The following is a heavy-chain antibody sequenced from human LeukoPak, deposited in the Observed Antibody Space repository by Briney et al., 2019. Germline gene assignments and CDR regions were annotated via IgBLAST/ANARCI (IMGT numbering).Heavy chain of an antibody. CDR3: ARGGRLQQSDL. J-gene: IGHJ5*02. Sequence: PGGSLRLSCAASGFTFSSYAMTWVRQAPGKGLEWLSVITASGDSANHANSVKGRFTISRDNSKNTLYLQMNSLRAEDTAVYYCARGGRLQQSDLWGQGTLVTVSS. CDR2: ITASGDSA. D-gene: IGHD1/OR15-1a*01. CDR1: GFTFSSYA. V-gene: IGHV3-23*01.